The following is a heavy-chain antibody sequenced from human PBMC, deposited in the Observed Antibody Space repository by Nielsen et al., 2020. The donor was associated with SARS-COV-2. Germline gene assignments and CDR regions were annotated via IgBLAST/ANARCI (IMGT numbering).Heavy chain of an antibody. CDR3: AKDRGASGRPYYFDH. Sequence: GESLKISCAASGLTFSAHYMSWVRQAPGKGLEWVASVSASGRTTYYADSVKGRVMISKDFSTDTLSLQIHSLRVEDTAVYYCAKDRGASGRPYYFDHWGQGAQVTVSS. CDR2: VSASGRTT. CDR1: GLTFSAHY. J-gene: IGHJ4*02. V-gene: IGHV3-23*01. D-gene: IGHD2-21*01.